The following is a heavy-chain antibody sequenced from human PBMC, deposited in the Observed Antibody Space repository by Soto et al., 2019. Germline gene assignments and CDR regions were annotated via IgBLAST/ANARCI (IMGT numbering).Heavy chain of an antibody. CDR1: GFTFSSYA. CDR2: ISGSGGST. V-gene: IGHV3-23*01. CDR3: AKDNYGDYYYYYMDV. D-gene: IGHD4-17*01. Sequence: GGSLRLSCAASGFTFSSYAMSWVRQAPGKGLEWVSAISGSGGSTYYADSVKGRFTISRDNSKNTLYLQMNSLRAEDTAVYYSAKDNYGDYYYYYMDVGGKGTTVTVSS. J-gene: IGHJ6*03.